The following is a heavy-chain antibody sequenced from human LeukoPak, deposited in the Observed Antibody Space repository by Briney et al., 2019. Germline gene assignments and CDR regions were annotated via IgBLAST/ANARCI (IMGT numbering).Heavy chain of an antibody. CDR3: ARGLELLGGIFDY. D-gene: IGHD3-10*01. CDR2: IYPRDGST. V-gene: IGHV1-46*01. Sequence: ASVKVSCKASGYSFTSNYIHWVRQAPGQGLEWMGMIYPRDGSTSYAQKFQGRVTMTRDTSTSTVYMELSSLRSEDTAVYYCARGLELLGGIFDYWGQGTLVTVSS. CDR1: GYSFTSNY. J-gene: IGHJ4*02.